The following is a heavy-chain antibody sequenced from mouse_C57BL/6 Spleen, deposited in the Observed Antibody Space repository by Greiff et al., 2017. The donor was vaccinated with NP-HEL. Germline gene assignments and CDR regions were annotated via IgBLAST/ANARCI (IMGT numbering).Heavy chain of an antibody. CDR1: GFTFSSYA. Sequence: EVQGVESGGGLVKPGGSLKLSCAASGFTFSSYAMSWVRQTPEKRLEWVATISDGGSYTYYPDNVKGRFTISRDNAKNNLYLQMSHLKSEDTAMYYCARVYYGSSYVVDYWGQGTTLTVSS. CDR3: ARVYYGSSYVVDY. CDR2: ISDGGSYT. J-gene: IGHJ2*01. V-gene: IGHV5-4*01. D-gene: IGHD1-1*01.